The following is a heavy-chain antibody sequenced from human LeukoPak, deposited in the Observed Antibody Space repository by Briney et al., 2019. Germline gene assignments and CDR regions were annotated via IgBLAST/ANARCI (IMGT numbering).Heavy chain of an antibody. D-gene: IGHD4-11*01. CDR2: ISSSSSYI. V-gene: IGHV3-21*01. CDR3: ARESRYSNSFDY. CDR1: GFTFSSYS. J-gene: IGHJ4*02. Sequence: KPGGSLRLSCAASGFTFSSYSMNWVRQAPGKGLEWVSSISSSSSYIYYADSVKGRFTISRDNAKNSLYLQMNSLRAEDTAVYYCARESRYSNSFDYWGQGTLVTVSS.